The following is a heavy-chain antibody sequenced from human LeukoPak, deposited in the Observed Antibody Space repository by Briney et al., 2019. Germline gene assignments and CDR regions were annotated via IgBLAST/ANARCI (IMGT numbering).Heavy chain of an antibody. J-gene: IGHJ4*02. V-gene: IGHV4-38-2*02. Sequence: SETLSLTCTVSGYSLSSGYYWGWIRQPPGKGLEWIGSVDHSGGTYYNPSLRSRVSISVDTSKNQFSLKLSSVTAADTAVYSCAGFTFFRGVITFDYWGQGTLVTVSS. CDR3: AGFTFFRGVITFDY. CDR2: VDHSGGT. CDR1: GYSLSSGYY. D-gene: IGHD3-10*01.